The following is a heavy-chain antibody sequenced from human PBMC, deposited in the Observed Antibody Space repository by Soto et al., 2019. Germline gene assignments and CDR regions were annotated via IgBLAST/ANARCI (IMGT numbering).Heavy chain of an antibody. CDR1: GGSFSSNP. CDR2: IIPIFATV. Sequence: QVQLVQSGSEVKKPGSSVKVSCKASGGSFSSNPISWVRQAPGQGLEWMAGIIPIFATVHYAQRFQGRVTITADESTSTAYTELTSLRSEDTAVYFCARGGRGYSSAPRYYFDYWGQGTLVTVSS. J-gene: IGHJ4*02. D-gene: IGHD5-18*01. CDR3: ARGGRGYSSAPRYYFDY. V-gene: IGHV1-69*01.